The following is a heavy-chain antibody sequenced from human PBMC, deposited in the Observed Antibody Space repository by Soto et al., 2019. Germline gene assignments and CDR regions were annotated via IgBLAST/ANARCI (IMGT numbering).Heavy chain of an antibody. CDR2: ISAYNGNT. Sequence: GASVKVSCKASGYTFTSYGISWVRQAPGQGLEWMGGISAYNGNTNYAQKLQGRVTMTTDTSTSTAYMELSSLRSEDTAVYYCATLAGATPYYYYGMDVWGQGTTVTVSS. CDR1: GYTFTSYG. J-gene: IGHJ6*02. CDR3: ATLAGATPYYYYGMDV. D-gene: IGHD1-26*01. V-gene: IGHV1-18*01.